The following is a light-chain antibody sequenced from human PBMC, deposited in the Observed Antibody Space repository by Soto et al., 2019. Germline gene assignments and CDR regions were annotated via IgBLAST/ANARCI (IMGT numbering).Light chain of an antibody. CDR3: SSYTSSSLYV. CDR1: SSDVGRYNY. J-gene: IGLJ1*01. V-gene: IGLV2-14*03. Sequence: QSALTQPPSVSGSPGQTITISCTGTSSDVGRYNYVSWYQQHPGKAPEVMIYDVSNRPSGVSNRFSGSKSGNTASLTISGLQAEDEADYYCSSYTSSSLYVFGTGTKLTVL. CDR2: DVS.